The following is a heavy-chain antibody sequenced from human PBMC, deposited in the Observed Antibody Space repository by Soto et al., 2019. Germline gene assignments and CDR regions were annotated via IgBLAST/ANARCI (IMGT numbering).Heavy chain of an antibody. V-gene: IGHV4-39*01. CDR2: IYYSGST. J-gene: IGHJ3*02. D-gene: IGHD2-2*01. CDR1: GGSISSSSYY. CDR3: ARHPPSVPKGDAFDI. Sequence: QLQLQESGPGLVKPSETLSLTCTVSGGSISSSSYYWGWIRQPPGKGLEWIGSIYYSGSTYYNPSLKRRVTISVDTSKNQFSLKLSSVTAADTAVYYCARHPPSVPKGDAFDIWGQGTMVTVSS.